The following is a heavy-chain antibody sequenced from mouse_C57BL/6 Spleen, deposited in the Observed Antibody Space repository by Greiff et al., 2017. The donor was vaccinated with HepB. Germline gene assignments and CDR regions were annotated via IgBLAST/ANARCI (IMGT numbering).Heavy chain of an antibody. V-gene: IGHV3-6*01. D-gene: IGHD2-4*01. Sequence: ESGPGLVKPSQSLSLTCSVTGYSITSGYYWNWIRQFPGNKLEWMGYISYDGSNNYNPSLKNRISITRDTSKNQFFLMLNSVTTEDTATYYCARGGDYDEWYFDVWGTGTTVTVSS. CDR2: ISYDGSN. J-gene: IGHJ1*03. CDR1: GYSITSGYY. CDR3: ARGGDYDEWYFDV.